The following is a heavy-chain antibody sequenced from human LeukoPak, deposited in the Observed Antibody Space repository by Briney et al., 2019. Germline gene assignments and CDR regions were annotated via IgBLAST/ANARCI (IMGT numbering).Heavy chain of an antibody. CDR2: INPNSGGT. CDR1: GYTFTGYY. CDR3: ARVHGATGGFDY. Sequence: ASVKVSCKASGYTFTGYYMHWVRQAPGQGLEWMGWINPNSGGTNYAQKFQGRVTMTRDTSISTAYMELSRLRSDDTAVYYYARVHGATGGFDYWGQGTLVTVSS. J-gene: IGHJ4*02. D-gene: IGHD5-12*01. V-gene: IGHV1-2*02.